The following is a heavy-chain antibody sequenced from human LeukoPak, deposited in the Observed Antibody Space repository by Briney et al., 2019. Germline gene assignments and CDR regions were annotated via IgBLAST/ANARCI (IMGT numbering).Heavy chain of an antibody. CDR1: GGSISSSSYY. CDR3: ARVLRPPYDFWSGYLGWYFDL. V-gene: IGHV4-39*07. CDR2: IYYSGST. J-gene: IGHJ2*01. D-gene: IGHD3-3*01. Sequence: PSETLSLTCTVSGGSISSSSYYWGWIRQPPGKGLEWIGSIYYSGSTYYNPSLKSRVTMSVDKSKNQFSLKLSSVTAADTAVYYCARVLRPPYDFWSGYLGWYFDLWGRGTLVTVSS.